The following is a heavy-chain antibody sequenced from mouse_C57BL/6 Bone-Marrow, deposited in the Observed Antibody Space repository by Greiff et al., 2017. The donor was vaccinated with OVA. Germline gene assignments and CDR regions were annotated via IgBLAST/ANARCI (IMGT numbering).Heavy chain of an antibody. CDR2: IHPNSGST. J-gene: IGHJ1*03. Sequence: QVQLQQPGAELVKPGASVKLSCKASGYTFTSYWMHWVKQRPGQGLEWIGMIHPNSGSTNYNEKFKSKATLTVDKSSSTAYMQLSSLTSEDSAVDYGARAITTVVDFDFWGTGTTATVSS. CDR3: ARAITTVVDFDF. V-gene: IGHV1-64*01. D-gene: IGHD1-1*01. CDR1: GYTFTSYW.